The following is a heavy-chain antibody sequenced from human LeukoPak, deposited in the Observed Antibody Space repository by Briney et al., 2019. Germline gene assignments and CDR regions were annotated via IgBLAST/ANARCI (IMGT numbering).Heavy chain of an antibody. J-gene: IGHJ4*02. CDR1: GDSGSSNSAA. CDR3: TRGAPVGSSREFDY. Sequence: SQTLSLTCAISGDSGSSNSAAWNWIRQSPSRGLEWLGKTYYRSKWYNDYAVSVKSRITINPDTSKNQFSLQLNSVTPADTAVYYWTRGAPVGSSREFDYWGQGTLVTVSS. D-gene: IGHD5-24*01. V-gene: IGHV6-1*01. CDR2: TYYRSKWYN.